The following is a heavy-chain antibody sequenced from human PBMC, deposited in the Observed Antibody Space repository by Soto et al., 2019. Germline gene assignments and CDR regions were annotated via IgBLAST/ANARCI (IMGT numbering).Heavy chain of an antibody. Sequence: PGGSLRLSCAASGFTFSSYAMSWVRQAPGKGLEWVSAISGSGGSTYYADSVKGRFTISRDNSKNTLYLQMNSLRAEDTAVYYCAKGKLGYCSGGSCHRNFDYWGQGTLVTVSS. J-gene: IGHJ4*02. V-gene: IGHV3-23*01. CDR1: GFTFSSYA. D-gene: IGHD2-15*01. CDR3: AKGKLGYCSGGSCHRNFDY. CDR2: ISGSGGST.